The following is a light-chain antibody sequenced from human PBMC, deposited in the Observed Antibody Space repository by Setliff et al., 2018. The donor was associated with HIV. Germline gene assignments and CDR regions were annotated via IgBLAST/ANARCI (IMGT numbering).Light chain of an antibody. V-gene: IGKV1-5*03. CDR1: QSIDSW. CDR2: KAS. CDR3: QQYNSYHWT. J-gene: IGKJ1*01. Sequence: DIQMTQSPSTLSASVGDRDTITCRASQSIDSWLAWYQQKPGKAPKLLMYKASSLESGVPSRFSGSGSGTEFTLTISSLQPDDFGTYYCQQYNSYHWTFGQGTKVDIK.